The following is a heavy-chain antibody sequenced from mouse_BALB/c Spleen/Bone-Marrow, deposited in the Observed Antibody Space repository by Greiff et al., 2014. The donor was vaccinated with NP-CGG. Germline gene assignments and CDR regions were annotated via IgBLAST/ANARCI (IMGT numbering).Heavy chain of an antibody. J-gene: IGHJ1*01. Sequence: VQLQQSGAELVKPGASVKLSCTASGFNIKDTYMHWVKERPEQGLEWIGRIDPANGNTKYDPKFQGKATITADTSSNTAYLQLSSLTSEDTAVYYCVYGRDWYCDVWGAGTTVTVSS. CDR3: VYGRDWYCDV. CDR1: GFNIKDTY. CDR2: IDPANGNT. V-gene: IGHV14-3*02. D-gene: IGHD1-1*01.